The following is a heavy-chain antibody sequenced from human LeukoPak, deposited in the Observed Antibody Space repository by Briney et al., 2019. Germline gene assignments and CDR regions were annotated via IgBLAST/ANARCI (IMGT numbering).Heavy chain of an antibody. CDR1: GGSFSDYY. D-gene: IGHD3-10*01. J-gene: IGHJ4*02. V-gene: IGHV4-34*01. CDR3: ARLWFGESY. CDR2: INHSGST. Sequence: SETLSLTCAVYGGSFSDYYWSWIRQAPGKGLEWIGEINHSGSTNYNPSLKSRVTISVDTSKNQFSLKLSSVTAADTAVYYCARLWFGESYWGQGTLVTVSS.